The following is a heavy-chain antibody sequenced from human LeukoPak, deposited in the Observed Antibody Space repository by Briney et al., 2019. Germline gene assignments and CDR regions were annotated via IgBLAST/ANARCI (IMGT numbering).Heavy chain of an antibody. CDR2: ISAYNGNT. CDR1: GYTFTSYG. J-gene: IGHJ4*02. Sequence: ASVKVSCKASGYTFTSYGISWVRQAPGQGLEWMGWISAYNGNTNYAQKLQGRVTMTTDTSTSTAYMELRSLRSDDTAVYYCARFHYGDYVNAFDYWGQGTLVTVSS. V-gene: IGHV1-18*01. CDR3: ARFHYGDYVNAFDY. D-gene: IGHD4-17*01.